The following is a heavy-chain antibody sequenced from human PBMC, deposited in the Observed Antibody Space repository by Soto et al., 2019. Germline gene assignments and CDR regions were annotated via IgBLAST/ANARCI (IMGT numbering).Heavy chain of an antibody. CDR2: IYYTGST. CDR3: ARDRDWNDWFAP. D-gene: IGHD1-1*01. V-gene: IGHV4-59*01. Sequence: SETLSLTCTVSGGSISNYWWNWIRQSPGKGLEWMGNIYYTGSTKYNPSLQSRVTISVDMSKSQFSLRLSSVTAADTAIYYCARDRDWNDWFAPWGQGILVTVSS. J-gene: IGHJ5*02. CDR1: GGSISNYW.